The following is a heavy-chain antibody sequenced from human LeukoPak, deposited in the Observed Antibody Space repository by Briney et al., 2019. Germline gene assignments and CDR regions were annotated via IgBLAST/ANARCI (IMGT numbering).Heavy chain of an antibody. Sequence: ASVKVSCKASGGTFSSYAISWVRQAPGQGLEWMGRIIPIFGTANYAQKFQGRVTITTDESTSTAYMELSSLRSEDTAVYYCAREAPYYYGSGSYIDYWGQGTLVTVSS. CDR1: GGTFSSYA. V-gene: IGHV1-69*05. CDR3: AREAPYYYGSGSYIDY. CDR2: IIPIFGTA. J-gene: IGHJ4*02. D-gene: IGHD3-10*01.